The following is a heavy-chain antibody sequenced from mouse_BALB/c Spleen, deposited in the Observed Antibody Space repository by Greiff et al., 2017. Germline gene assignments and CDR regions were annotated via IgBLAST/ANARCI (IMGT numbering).Heavy chain of an antibody. CDR3: ARLYYYGSSLDY. V-gene: IGHV14-3*02. CDR1: GFNIKDTY. CDR2: IDPANGNT. D-gene: IGHD1-1*01. J-gene: IGHJ2*01. Sequence: DVKLVESGAELVKPGASVKLSCTASGFNIKDTYMHWVKQRPEQGLEWIGRIDPANGNTKYDPKFQGKATITADTSSNTAYLQLSSLTSEDTAVYYCARLYYYGSSLDYWGQGTTLTVSS.